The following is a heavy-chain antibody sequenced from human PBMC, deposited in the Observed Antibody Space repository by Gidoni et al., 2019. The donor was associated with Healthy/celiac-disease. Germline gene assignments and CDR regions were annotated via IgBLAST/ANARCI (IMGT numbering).Heavy chain of an antibody. D-gene: IGHD6-13*01. J-gene: IGHJ4*02. CDR2: ISSSGSTI. CDR1: GFTFSSYE. Sequence: EVQLVESGGGLVQPGGSLRLPCAASGFTFSSYEMNWVRQAPGKGLEWVSYISSSGSTIYYADSVKGRFTISRDNAKNSLYLQMNSLRAEDTAVYYCARSLYSSSWYLFFGYWGQGTLVTVSS. CDR3: ARSLYSSSWYLFFGY. V-gene: IGHV3-48*03.